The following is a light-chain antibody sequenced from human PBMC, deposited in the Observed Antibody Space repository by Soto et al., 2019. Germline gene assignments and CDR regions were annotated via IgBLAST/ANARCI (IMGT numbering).Light chain of an antibody. CDR1: QSISSW. CDR3: QKYNSPIT. J-gene: IGKJ5*01. CDR2: DAS. Sequence: DIQMTQSPSTLSASVGDRVIITCRASQSISSWLAWYQQKPGKAPKFLIYDASSLESGVPSRFSGSGSGTEFNLTISSLQPDDFATYYCQKYNSPITLGQGTRREIK. V-gene: IGKV1-5*01.